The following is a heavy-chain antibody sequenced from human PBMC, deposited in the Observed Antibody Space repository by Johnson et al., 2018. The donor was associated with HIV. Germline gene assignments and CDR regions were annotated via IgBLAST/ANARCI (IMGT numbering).Heavy chain of an antibody. CDR3: AREAGGSYPDAFDF. CDR1: GFTFSSYA. CDR2: ISGSGGST. D-gene: IGHD1-26*01. J-gene: IGHJ3*01. Sequence: QLVESGGGLVQPGGSLRLYCAASGFTFSSYAMSWVRQAPGKGLEWVSAISGSGGSTYYADSVKGRFIISRDNAKNSLYLQINSVRAEDTAVYYCAREAGGSYPDAFDFWGQGTMVTVSS. V-gene: IGHV3-23*04.